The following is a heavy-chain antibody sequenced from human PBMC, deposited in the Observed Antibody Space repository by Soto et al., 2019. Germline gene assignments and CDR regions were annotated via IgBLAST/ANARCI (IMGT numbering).Heavy chain of an antibody. CDR2: INAGNGNT. CDR1: GYTFTSYA. V-gene: IGHV1-3*01. D-gene: IGHD3-10*01. Sequence: QVQLVQSGAEVKKPGASVKVSCKASGYTFTSYALHWVRQAPGQRLEWMGWINAGNGNTKYSQKFQGRVTITRDTSASTDYMELSSLRSEDTAVYYCASGLITPLWFGESAQLDYWVQGTLVTVSS. CDR3: ASGLITPLWFGESAQLDY. J-gene: IGHJ4*02.